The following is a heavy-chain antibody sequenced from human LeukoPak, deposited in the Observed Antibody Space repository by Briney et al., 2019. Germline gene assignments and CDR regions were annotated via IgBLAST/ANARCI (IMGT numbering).Heavy chain of an antibody. J-gene: IGHJ4*01. V-gene: IGHV3-30*02. CDR1: GLTFSSSS. CDR2: IRHDGSDK. CDR3: ANDFNWATDD. Sequence: GGSLRLSCAASGLTFSSSSFHWVRQAPGKGLEWVAFIRHDGSDKYYADSVKGRFISSRDNSKNNVYLQMNSLRIEDSALYYGANDFNWATDDWGQGTLVTVSS. D-gene: IGHD1-1*01.